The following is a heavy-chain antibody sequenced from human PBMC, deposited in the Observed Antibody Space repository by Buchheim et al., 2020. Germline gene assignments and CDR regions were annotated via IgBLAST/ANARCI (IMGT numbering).Heavy chain of an antibody. J-gene: IGHJ6*02. V-gene: IGHV1-2*02. CDR2: NNPNNGDT. Sequence: QVQLVQSGAEVKKPGASVKVSCKASGYTFTDFYIHWVRQAPGQGLEWMGWNNPNNGDTNYAQNFQGRVTMTRDTSITTAYMELSRLRSDDTAVYYCARDQTHNDFWSGYTDYSYYGMDVWGQGTT. CDR3: ARDQTHNDFWSGYTDYSYYGMDV. D-gene: IGHD3-3*01. CDR1: GYTFTDFY.